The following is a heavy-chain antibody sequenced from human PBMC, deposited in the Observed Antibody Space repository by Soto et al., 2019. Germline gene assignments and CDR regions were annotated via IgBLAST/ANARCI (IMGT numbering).Heavy chain of an antibody. V-gene: IGHV4-30-4*01. Sequence: QVQLQESGPGLVKPSQTLSLTCTVSGGSISDVDYFWTWIRQPPGKGLEWLGYIYYSGSTYNNPSLNSRLAISVDTSKNQFSLKLSTATAADTAVYYCARDRVPSYAYGMDVWGQGTTVTVSS. CDR3: ARDRVPSYAYGMDV. CDR1: GGSISDVDYF. CDR2: IYYSGST. J-gene: IGHJ6*02. D-gene: IGHD2-2*01.